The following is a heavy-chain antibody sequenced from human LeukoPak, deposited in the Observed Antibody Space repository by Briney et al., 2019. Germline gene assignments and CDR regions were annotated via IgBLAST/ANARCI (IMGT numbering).Heavy chain of an antibody. J-gene: IGHJ6*03. CDR1: GFTFSSYE. D-gene: IGHD3-3*01. CDR3: ARQVTIFGVLTMDV. CDR2: ISSSGTTM. Sequence: PGGSLRLSXAASGFTFSSYEMNWVRQAPGKGLEWVSYISSSGTTMYYADSVKGRFTISRDSAKNSLYLQMNSLRAEDTAVYYCARQVTIFGVLTMDVWGKGTTVTVSS. V-gene: IGHV3-48*03.